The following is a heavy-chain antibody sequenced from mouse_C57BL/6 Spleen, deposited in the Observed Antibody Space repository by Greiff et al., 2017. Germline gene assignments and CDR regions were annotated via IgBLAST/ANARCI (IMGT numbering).Heavy chain of an antibody. CDR3: ARSLGRGWFAY. V-gene: IGHV1-26*01. Sequence: VQLQQSGPELVKPGASVKISCKASGYTFTDYYMNWVKQSHGKSLEWIGDINPNNGGTSYNQKFKGKATLTVDKSSSTAYMELRSLTSEDSAVYYCARSLGRGWFAYWGQGTLVTVSA. CDR1: GYTFTDYY. D-gene: IGHD4-1*01. J-gene: IGHJ3*01. CDR2: INPNNGGT.